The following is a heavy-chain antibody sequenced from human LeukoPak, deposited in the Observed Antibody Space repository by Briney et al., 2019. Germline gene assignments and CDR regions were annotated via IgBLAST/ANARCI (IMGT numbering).Heavy chain of an antibody. CDR3: ARAGGEVTPFPYMDV. J-gene: IGHJ6*03. CDR2: ISSSGSTI. CDR1: GFTFSDYY. V-gene: IGHV3-11*01. D-gene: IGHD4-23*01. Sequence: GGSLRLSCAATGFTFSDYYMSWIRQAPGKGLEWVSYISSSGSTIYYADSVKGRFTISRDNAKNSLYLQMNSLRAEDTAVYYCARAGGEVTPFPYMDVWGKGTTVTVSS.